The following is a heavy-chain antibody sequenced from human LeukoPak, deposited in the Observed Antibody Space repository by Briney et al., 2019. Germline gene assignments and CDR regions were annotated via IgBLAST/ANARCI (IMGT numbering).Heavy chain of an antibody. J-gene: IGHJ3*02. CDR3: ARLERYYYAAFDI. V-gene: IGHV4-34*01. CDR2: INHSGST. Sequence: SETLSLTCAVYGGSFSGYYWSWIRQPPGKGLEWIGEINHSGSTNYNPSLKSRVTISVDTSKNQFSLKLSSVTAADTAVYHCARLERYYYAAFDIWGQGTMVTVSS. CDR1: GGSFSGYY. D-gene: IGHD3-10*01.